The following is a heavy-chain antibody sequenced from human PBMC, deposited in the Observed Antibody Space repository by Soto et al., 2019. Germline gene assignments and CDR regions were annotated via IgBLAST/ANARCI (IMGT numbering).Heavy chain of an antibody. V-gene: IGHV3-74*01. CDR3: GRYISGWGDY. CDR2: INSDGSII. Sequence: EVQLVESGGGLAQPGGSLRLSCSASGFSFSSNWMHWVRQAPGKGLVWVSRINSDGSIINYADSVKGRFTISRDNAENTLYLQMNSLRAEDTAVYYCGRYISGWGDYWGQGTLVTVSS. CDR1: GFSFSSNW. J-gene: IGHJ4*02. D-gene: IGHD6-19*01.